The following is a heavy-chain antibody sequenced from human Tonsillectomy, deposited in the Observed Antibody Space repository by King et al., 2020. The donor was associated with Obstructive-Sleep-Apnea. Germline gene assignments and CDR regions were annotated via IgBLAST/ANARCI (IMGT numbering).Heavy chain of an antibody. V-gene: IGHV3-30*18. CDR2: ISYDGSKK. D-gene: IGHD6-19*01. CDR3: AKNQRERWLVPSYLDF. J-gene: IGHJ4*02. CDR1: GFSFYNYV. Sequence: QMQLQESGGGVVQPGRSLRLSCVVSGFSFYNYVMHWVRQAPGEGLELVSLISYDGSKKYYADAVKVRFTISRDKSKNTLYLEMNSLRPEDTAVYFCAKNQRERWLVPSYLDFWGLGILVTVSS.